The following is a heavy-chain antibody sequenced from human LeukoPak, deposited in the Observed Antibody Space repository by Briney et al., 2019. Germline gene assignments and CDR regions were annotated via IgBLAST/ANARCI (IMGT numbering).Heavy chain of an antibody. CDR3: VREDNSPYKNFDH. CDR2: INPAGTIT. J-gene: IGHJ4*02. V-gene: IGHV1-46*01. Sequence: ASVMVSCKASGFTFSSYWVHWVRQAPGQGLEWLGLINPAGTITVFARKFQGRATVTRDTSASTVYMELNTLTSEDTAVYYCVREDNSPYKNFDHWGQGTLVTVSS. D-gene: IGHD1-1*01. CDR1: GFTFSSYW.